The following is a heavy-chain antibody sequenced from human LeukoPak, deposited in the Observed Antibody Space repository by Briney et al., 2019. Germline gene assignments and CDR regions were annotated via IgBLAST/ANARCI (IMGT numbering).Heavy chain of an antibody. J-gene: IGHJ4*02. D-gene: IGHD4-17*01. CDR3: ARTPPDYGIDY. Sequence: GASVKVSCKASGYTFTSYGINWVRQATGQGLEWMGWMSPNSGNTGYAQKFQGRSTMTKSTSISTAYMELSDLESEDTAVYYCARTPPDYGIDYWGQGTLVTVSS. V-gene: IGHV1-8*02. CDR1: GYTFTSYG. CDR2: MSPNSGNT.